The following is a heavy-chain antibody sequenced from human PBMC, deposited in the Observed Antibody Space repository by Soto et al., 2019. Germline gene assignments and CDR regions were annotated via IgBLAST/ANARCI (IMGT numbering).Heavy chain of an antibody. CDR3: ARDYRYFDY. J-gene: IGHJ4*02. CDR2: ISYDGSNK. CDR1: GFTFSSYA. Sequence: QVQLVESGGGVVQPGRSLRLSCAASGFTFSSYAMHWVRQAPGKGLEWVAVISYDGSNKYYADSVKGRFPISRDNSKNTLYLQMNSLRAEDTAVYYCARDYRYFDYWGQGTLVTVSS. D-gene: IGHD4-4*01. V-gene: IGHV3-30-3*01.